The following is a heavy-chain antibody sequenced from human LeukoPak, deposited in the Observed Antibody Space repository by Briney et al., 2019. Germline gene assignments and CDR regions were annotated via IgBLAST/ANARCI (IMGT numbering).Heavy chain of an antibody. Sequence: GGSLRLSCAASGFTFSSYGMHWVRQAPGKGLEWVAFIRYDGSNNYYADSVKGRFTISRDNSKNTLYLQMNSLRAEDTAVYYCAKDFSVYYYDSRVLDYWGQGILVTVSS. CDR2: IRYDGSNN. CDR3: AKDFSVYYYDSRVLDY. V-gene: IGHV3-30*02. CDR1: GFTFSSYG. J-gene: IGHJ4*02. D-gene: IGHD3-22*01.